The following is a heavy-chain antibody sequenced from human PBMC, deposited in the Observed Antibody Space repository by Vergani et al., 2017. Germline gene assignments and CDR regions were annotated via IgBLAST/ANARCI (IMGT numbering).Heavy chain of an antibody. J-gene: IGHJ4*02. V-gene: IGHV3-23*01. Sequence: EVQLLESGGSLKQPGGSVRLSCAASGFTFSTYAMHWVRQAPGKGLEWVSALTGGGGSTYYADSFKGRFIISRDNSRDSLYLQMNSLRPEDAATSYCVKDAGSYENFFDSWAQGTLFTVSS. D-gene: IGHD1-26*01. CDR2: LTGGGGST. CDR3: VKDAGSYENFFDS. CDR1: GFTFSTYA.